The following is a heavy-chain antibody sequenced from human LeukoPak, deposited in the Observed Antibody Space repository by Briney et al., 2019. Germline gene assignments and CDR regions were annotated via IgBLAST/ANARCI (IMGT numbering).Heavy chain of an antibody. CDR2: IRQDGSEK. CDR1: GFTFSSYG. CDR3: ARVQRWLVIYGGFDY. J-gene: IGHJ4*02. Sequence: GGSLRLSCAASGFTFSSYGMHWVRQAPGKGLEWVANIRQDGSEKYYVDSVKGRFTISRDNAKNSLYLQMNSLRAEDTAVYYCARVQRWLVIYGGFDYWGQGTLVTVSS. D-gene: IGHD6-19*01. V-gene: IGHV3-7*01.